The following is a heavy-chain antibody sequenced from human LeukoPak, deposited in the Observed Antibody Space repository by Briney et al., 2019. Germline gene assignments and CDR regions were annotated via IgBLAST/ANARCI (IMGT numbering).Heavy chain of an antibody. V-gene: IGHV3-20*04. CDR3: ARGGGGRYLVY. J-gene: IGHJ4*02. CDR2: INWNGGRT. CDR1: GFTFSNYW. Sequence: GGSLRLSCAASGFTFSNYWMHWVRQAPGKGLEWVSDINWNGGRTGYADSVKGRFTISRDNAKKSLYLQMNSLRAEDTALYYCARGGGGRYLVYWGQGTLVTVSS. D-gene: IGHD1-26*01.